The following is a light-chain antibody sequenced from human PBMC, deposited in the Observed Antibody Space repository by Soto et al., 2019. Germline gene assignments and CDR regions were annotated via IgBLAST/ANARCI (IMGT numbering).Light chain of an antibody. Sequence: QAVVTQSPSASASLGASVKLTCTLSSGHSNYAIAWHQQQSEKGPRYLMKLNSDGSHSKGDGIPDRFSGPSSGAERYLTISSLQSEDEADYYCQTWGSGIVVFGGGTKVTVL. CDR1: SGHSNYA. J-gene: IGLJ2*01. V-gene: IGLV4-69*01. CDR2: LNSDGSH. CDR3: QTWGSGIVV.